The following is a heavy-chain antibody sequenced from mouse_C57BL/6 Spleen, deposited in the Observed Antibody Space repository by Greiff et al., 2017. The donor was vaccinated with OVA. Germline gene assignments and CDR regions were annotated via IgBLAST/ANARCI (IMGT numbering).Heavy chain of an antibody. Sequence: QVQLQQPGAELVMPGASVKLSCKASGYTFTSYWMHWVKQRPGQGLEWIGEIDPSDSYTNYNQKFKGKSTLTVDKSSSTAYMQLSSLTSEDSAVYYCARQSDGYYCRLAYWGQGTLVTVSA. CDR1: GYTFTSYW. V-gene: IGHV1-69*01. J-gene: IGHJ3*01. CDR3: ARQSDGYYCRLAY. D-gene: IGHD2-3*01. CDR2: IDPSDSYT.